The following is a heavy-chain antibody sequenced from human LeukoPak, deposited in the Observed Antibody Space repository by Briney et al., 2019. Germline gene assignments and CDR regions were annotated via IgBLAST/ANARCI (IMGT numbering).Heavy chain of an antibody. D-gene: IGHD3-9*01. V-gene: IGHV4-34*01. Sequence: PSETLSLTCAVYGGSFSGYYWSWIRQPPGKGLEWIGEINHSGSTNYNPSLKSRVTISADTSKNQFSLELSSVTAADTAVYYCASSDDILTGYYKGLDNWGQGTLVTVSS. J-gene: IGHJ4*02. CDR1: GGSFSGYY. CDR2: INHSGST. CDR3: ASSDDILTGYYKGLDN.